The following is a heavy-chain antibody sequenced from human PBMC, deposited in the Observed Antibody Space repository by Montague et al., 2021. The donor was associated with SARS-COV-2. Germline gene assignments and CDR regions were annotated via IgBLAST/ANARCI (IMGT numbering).Heavy chain of an antibody. CDR1: GDSVSSKSVA. J-gene: IGHJ3*02. V-gene: IGHV6-1*01. Sequence: CAISGDSVSSKSVAWNWIRQSPSRGLEWLGRTYYRSKWDSDYAESVKRRLVITPDTSENQVSLQLNSVIPEDTAVYFCASSGITLTGLDAFDIWGQGTMVTASS. D-gene: IGHD3-9*01. CDR3: ASSGITLTGLDAFDI. CDR2: TYYRSKWDS.